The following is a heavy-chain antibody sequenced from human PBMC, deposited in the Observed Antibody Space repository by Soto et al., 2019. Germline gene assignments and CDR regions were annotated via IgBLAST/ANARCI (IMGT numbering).Heavy chain of an antibody. CDR3: AREGWESTGRYYGMDV. Sequence: GGSLRLSCAASGFTFSSYWMHWVRQAPGKGLVWVSRINSDGNSTSYADSVKGRFTISRDNAKNTLYLQMNSLRAEDTAVYYCAREGWESTGRYYGMDVWGQGTTVTAP. J-gene: IGHJ6*02. CDR2: INSDGNST. V-gene: IGHV3-74*01. D-gene: IGHD3-10*01. CDR1: GFTFSSYW.